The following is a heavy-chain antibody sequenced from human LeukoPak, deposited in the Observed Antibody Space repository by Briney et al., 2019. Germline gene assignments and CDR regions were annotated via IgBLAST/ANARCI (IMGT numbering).Heavy chain of an antibody. J-gene: IGHJ4*02. CDR2: IYPRDGST. CDR3: ARDQEGFDY. CDR1: TFTXXX. Sequence: TFTXXXLHWXXQAPGQGLEWMGLIYPRDGSTSYAQNFQGRVTVTRDTSTTTVHMELRGLRSEDTAVYYCARDQEGFDYWGQGTVVTVSS. V-gene: IGHV1-46*01.